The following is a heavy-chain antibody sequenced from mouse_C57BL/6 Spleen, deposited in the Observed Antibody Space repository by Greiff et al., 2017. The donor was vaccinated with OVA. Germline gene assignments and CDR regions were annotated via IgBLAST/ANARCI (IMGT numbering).Heavy chain of an antibody. Sequence: QVQLQQSGPELVKPGASVKISCKASGYAFSSSWMNWVKQKPGKGLEWIVGIYPGDGDTNYNGKFKGKATMTADKSSSTAYMQLSSLTSEDAAVYYYGGTVTAVVDWYFDVWGTGTTVTVSS. V-gene: IGHV1-82*01. D-gene: IGHD1-1*01. J-gene: IGHJ1*03. CDR3: GGTVTAVVDWYFDV. CDR1: GYAFSSSW. CDR2: IYPGDGDT.